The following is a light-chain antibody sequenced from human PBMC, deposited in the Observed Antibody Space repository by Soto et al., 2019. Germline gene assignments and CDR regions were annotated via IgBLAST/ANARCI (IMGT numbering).Light chain of an antibody. J-gene: IGKJ3*01. CDR2: STS. CDR1: QSIAKY. Sequence: DIQMTQSPSSLSASVGDRVTITCRASQSIAKYSNWYQQKPGTAPKLLISSTSTLQSGVPSRFSGSGSGTDFTLTISSLQPEDFATYYCQQSYRTPFSFGRGTKVDL. V-gene: IGKV1-39*01. CDR3: QQSYRTPFS.